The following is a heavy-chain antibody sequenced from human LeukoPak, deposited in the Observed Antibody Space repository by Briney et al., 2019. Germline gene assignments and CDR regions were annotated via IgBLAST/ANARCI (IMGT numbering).Heavy chain of an antibody. Sequence: ASVKVSCKASGNTFTGYYIHWVRQAPGQGLDCMGWINPNSGGTNYAQKFQGKVTMTRDTSISTAYMELSRLRSDDTAVYYCARGGSGSYFSWLDSWGQGTLVTVFS. CDR1: GNTFTGYY. D-gene: IGHD3-10*01. J-gene: IGHJ5*01. V-gene: IGHV1-2*02. CDR2: INPNSGGT. CDR3: ARGGSGSYFSWLDS.